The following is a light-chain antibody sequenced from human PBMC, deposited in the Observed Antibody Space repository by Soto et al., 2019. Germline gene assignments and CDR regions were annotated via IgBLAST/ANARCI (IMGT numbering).Light chain of an antibody. Sequence: EIVLTQSPATLSLSPGERATLSCRASQSVRSYLAWYHTKPGQAPRLLIYDASNRATGIPARFSGSRSETNFTLTSSRLEHLAFEFSYCYQSRTWLTFCPGTKVDIK. J-gene: IGKJ3*01. V-gene: IGKV3-11*01. CDR2: DAS. CDR1: QSVRSY. CDR3: YQSRTWLT.